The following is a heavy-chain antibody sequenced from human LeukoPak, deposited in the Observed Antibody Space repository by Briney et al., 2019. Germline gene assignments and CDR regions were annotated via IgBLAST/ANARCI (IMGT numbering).Heavy chain of an antibody. CDR1: GGSITGGTSY. Sequence: SETLSLTCSVSGGSITGGTSYWSWIRQPTGKGLEWIGRIYISGSTNYNPSLESRVTISVDTSKNQFSLKLSSVTAADTAVYYCARSRGYYGSGSYDYWGQGTLVTVSS. J-gene: IGHJ4*02. D-gene: IGHD3-10*01. CDR3: ARSRGYYGSGSYDY. V-gene: IGHV4-61*02. CDR2: IYISGST.